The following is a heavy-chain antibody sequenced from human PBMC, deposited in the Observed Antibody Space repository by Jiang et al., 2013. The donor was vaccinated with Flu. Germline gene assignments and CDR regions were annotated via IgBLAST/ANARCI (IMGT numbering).Heavy chain of an antibody. CDR3: ARDRADGGGAYYYGMDV. CDR2: MSNHGTNT. D-gene: IGHD2-15*01. CDR1: GFMFNIYA. Sequence: VQLLESGGGVVQPGRSLRLSCAASGFMFNIYAMHWVRQAPGKGLEWVAVMSNHGTNTYYADSVKGRFTISRDNSKNTLYLQMDSLRSEDTAVYYCARDRADGGGAYYYGMDVWGQGTTVTVSS. V-gene: IGHV3-30-3*01. J-gene: IGHJ6*02.